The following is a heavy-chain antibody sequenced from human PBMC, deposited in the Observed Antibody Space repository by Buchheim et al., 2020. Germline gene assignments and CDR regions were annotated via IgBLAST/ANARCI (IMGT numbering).Heavy chain of an antibody. V-gene: IGHV1-3*01. D-gene: IGHD3-22*01. CDR1: GYTFTSYA. CDR3: ARPTNYYDSSGSEVEYFQH. Sequence: QVQLVQSGAEVKKPGASVKVSCKASGYTFTSYAMHWVRQAPGQRLEWMGWINAGNGNTKYSQKFQGRVTITRDTSASTAYMELSSLRSEGTAVYYCARPTNYYDSSGSEVEYFQHWGQGTL. J-gene: IGHJ1*01. CDR2: INAGNGNT.